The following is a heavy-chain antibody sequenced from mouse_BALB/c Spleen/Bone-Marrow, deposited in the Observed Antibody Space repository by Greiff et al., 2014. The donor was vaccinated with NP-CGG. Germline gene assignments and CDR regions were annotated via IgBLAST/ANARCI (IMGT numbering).Heavy chain of an antibody. J-gene: IGHJ4*01. D-gene: IGHD3-2*02. CDR2: IWAGGST. CDR1: GFSLTNYG. Sequence: VQLVESGPGLVAPSQGLSITCTVSGFSLTNYGVHLVRQPPGKGLECLGVIWAGGSTNYNSALMSRLSISKDNSKSQVFLKMNSLQTDDTAMYYCARVTSSAVGAMDYWGQGTSVTVSS. V-gene: IGHV2-9*02. CDR3: ARVTSSAVGAMDY.